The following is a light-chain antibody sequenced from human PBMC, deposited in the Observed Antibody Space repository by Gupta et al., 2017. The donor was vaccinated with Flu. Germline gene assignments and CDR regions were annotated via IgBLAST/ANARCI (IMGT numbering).Light chain of an antibody. CDR2: EVS. CDR3: SSYTISSTPWV. Sequence: QSALTQPASVSGSPGQSITISCSGTSSDVGGYNYVSWYQQHPGKAPKLMIYEVSNRPSGVSNRFSGSKSGNTASLTISGLQAEDEADYYCSSYTISSTPWVFGGGTTLTVL. CDR1: SSDVGGYNY. J-gene: IGLJ3*02. V-gene: IGLV2-14*01.